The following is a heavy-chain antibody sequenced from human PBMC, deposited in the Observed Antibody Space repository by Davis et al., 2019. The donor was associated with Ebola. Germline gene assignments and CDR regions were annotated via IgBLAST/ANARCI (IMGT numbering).Heavy chain of an antibody. CDR2: IHHSGST. V-gene: IGHV4-59*12. J-gene: IGHJ6*02. CDR1: GGYININY. CDR3: ARETLYYYYGMDV. Sequence: MPSETLSLTCTVSGGYININYWSWIRQPPGKGLEWIGYIHHSGSTTYNPSLQSRVTMSVDTSKNQFSLQLNSVTPEDTAVYYCARETLYYYYGMDVWGQGTTVTVSS.